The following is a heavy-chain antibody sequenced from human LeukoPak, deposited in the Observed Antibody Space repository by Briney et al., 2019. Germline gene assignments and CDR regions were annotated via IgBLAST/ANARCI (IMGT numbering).Heavy chain of an antibody. CDR2: FIPIFGSA. CDR1: GETFLKYG. J-gene: IGHJ6*03. CDR3: ARNLIAVAGSGPDYSYYNIDL. Sequence: SVKVSCKASGETFLKYGISWVRQAPGQGLEWMGGFIPIFGSADYVQKFQGRLTFTTDEPKTTAYMDLSSLTSEDTAIYYCARNLIAVAGSGPDYSYYNIDLWGRGTTVIVSS. V-gene: IGHV1-69*05. D-gene: IGHD6-19*01.